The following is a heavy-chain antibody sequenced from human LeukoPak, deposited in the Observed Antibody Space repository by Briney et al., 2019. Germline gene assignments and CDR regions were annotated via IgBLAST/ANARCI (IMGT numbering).Heavy chain of an antibody. CDR2: ICSDAINQ. Sequence: PGRSLRLSCEASGFTFSHYGMHWVRQAPGKGLEWVAVICSDAINQDYADSVKGRFTISRDNFKNTVSLQMNSLRAEDTAVNYCEKDAQRGFDYSNSLEHWGQGYLVTVSS. CDR1: GFTFSHYG. D-gene: IGHD4-11*01. CDR3: EKDAQRGFDYSNSLEH. V-gene: IGHV3-33*06. J-gene: IGHJ4*02.